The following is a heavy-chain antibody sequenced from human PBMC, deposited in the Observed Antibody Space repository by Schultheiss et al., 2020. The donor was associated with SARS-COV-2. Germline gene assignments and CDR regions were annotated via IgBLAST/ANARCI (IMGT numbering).Heavy chain of an antibody. CDR2: IKSETDGGTT. D-gene: IGHD1-26*01. CDR3: TTGWHWEDY. V-gene: IGHV3-15*01. J-gene: IGHJ4*02. CDR1: GFTFSYYY. Sequence: GGSLRLSCAASGFTFSYYYMSGVRQAPGKGLEWVGRIKSETDGGTTDYAAPVKGRFTISRDDSKNTLYLQMNSLKTEDTAVYYCTTGWHWEDYWGQGTLVTVSS.